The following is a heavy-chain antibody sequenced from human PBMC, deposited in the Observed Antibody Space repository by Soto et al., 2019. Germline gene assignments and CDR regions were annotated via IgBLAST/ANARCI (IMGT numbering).Heavy chain of an antibody. J-gene: IGHJ4*02. D-gene: IGHD3-22*01. CDR3: ARYYYKYDDGSGYYRSPAL. CDR1: GFTFSSYA. Sequence: QVQLVESGGGVVQPGRSLRLSCAASGFTFSSYAMHWVRQAPGKGLEWVALISYDGSDKDHADSVKGRFTISRDNSRNTLVLQMNVLGAEETAVYYWARYYYKYDDGSGYYRSPALWGQGTLVTVSS. CDR2: ISYDGSDK. V-gene: IGHV3-30-3*01.